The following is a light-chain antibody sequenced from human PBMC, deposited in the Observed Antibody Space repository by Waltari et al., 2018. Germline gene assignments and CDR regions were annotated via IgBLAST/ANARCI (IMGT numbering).Light chain of an antibody. CDR2: QAF. CDR3: QQYDVYPYT. J-gene: IGKJ2*01. Sequence: DIQMTQSPSTLSASVGARIPVTCRASQSITHWLAWYQQKPGKAPKLLIYQAFRLASGVPSRFSGSGSGTEFTLTISSLQTDDFGTYYCQQYDVYPYTFGQGTKVEI. V-gene: IGKV1-5*03. CDR1: QSITHW.